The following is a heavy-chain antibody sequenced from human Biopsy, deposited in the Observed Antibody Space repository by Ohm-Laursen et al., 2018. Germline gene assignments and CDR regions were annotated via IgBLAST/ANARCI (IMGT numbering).Heavy chain of an antibody. CDR2: ISVYNGNT. J-gene: IGHJ4*02. Sequence: SVKVSCKASGYTFGNYGISWVRQAPGQGLERMGWISVYNGNTDYPHKFQGRVTLTTDTSTSTAYIELRSLTSDDTAIYYCARDVVGRGASFFDFWGQGTSVTVSS. CDR1: GYTFGNYG. D-gene: IGHD1-26*01. CDR3: ARDVVGRGASFFDF. V-gene: IGHV1-18*01.